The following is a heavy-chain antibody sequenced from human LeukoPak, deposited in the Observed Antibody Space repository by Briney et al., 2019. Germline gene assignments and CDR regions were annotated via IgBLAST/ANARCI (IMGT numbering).Heavy chain of an antibody. V-gene: IGHV3-21*04. J-gene: IGHJ6*03. CDR2: ISSSSSYI. Sequence: GGSLRLSCAASGFTFSSYSMNWVRQAPGKGLEWVSSISSSSSYIYYADSVKGRFTISRDNAKNSLYLQMNSLRAEDTALYYCARKTTYYYGSGSLNYYYMDVWGKGTTVTVSS. CDR3: ARKTTYYYGSGSLNYYYMDV. D-gene: IGHD3-10*01. CDR1: GFTFSSYS.